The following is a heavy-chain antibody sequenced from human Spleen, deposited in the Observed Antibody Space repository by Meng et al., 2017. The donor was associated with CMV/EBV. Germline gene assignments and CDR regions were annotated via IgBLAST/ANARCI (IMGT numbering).Heavy chain of an antibody. CDR1: GFSFSTYN. D-gene: IGHD6-13*01. CDR3: ARDVRAAAAALDYYYYYGMDV. Sequence: GGSLRLSCAASGFSFSTYNVNWVRQAPGEGLEWVSSISSSSSYISYADSVKGRFTISRDNAKNSLYLQMNSLRAEDTAVYYCARDVRAAAAALDYYYYYGMDVWGQGTTVTVSS. CDR2: ISSSSSYI. J-gene: IGHJ6*02. V-gene: IGHV3-21*01.